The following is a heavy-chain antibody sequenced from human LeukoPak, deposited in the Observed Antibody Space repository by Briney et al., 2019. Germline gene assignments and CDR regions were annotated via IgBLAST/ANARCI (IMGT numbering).Heavy chain of an antibody. J-gene: IGHJ4*02. CDR3: ARQWLSTLSSVAGFDY. Sequence: PGGSLRLSCAASGFTFSSYGMHWVRQAPGKGLEWVAVIWYDGSNKYYADSVKGRFTISRDNSKNTLYLQMNSLRAEDTAVYYCARQWLSTLSSVAGFDYWGQGTLVTVSS. CDR1: GFTFSSYG. D-gene: IGHD3-22*01. V-gene: IGHV3-33*01. CDR2: IWYDGSNK.